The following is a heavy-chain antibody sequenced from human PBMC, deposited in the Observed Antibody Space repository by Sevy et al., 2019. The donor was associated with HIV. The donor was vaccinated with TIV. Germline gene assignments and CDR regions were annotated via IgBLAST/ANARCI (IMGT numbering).Heavy chain of an antibody. D-gene: IGHD6-13*01. CDR3: ARGAGRYSSSWNWFDP. J-gene: IGHJ5*02. CDR1: GFTFSSYS. CDR2: ISSSSSTI. V-gene: IGHV3-48*02. Sequence: GGSLRLSCAASGFTFSSYSMNWVRQAPGKGLEWVSYISSSSSTIYYADSMKGRFTISRDNAKNSLYLQMNSLRDEDTAVYYCARGAGRYSSSWNWFDPWGQGTLVTVSS.